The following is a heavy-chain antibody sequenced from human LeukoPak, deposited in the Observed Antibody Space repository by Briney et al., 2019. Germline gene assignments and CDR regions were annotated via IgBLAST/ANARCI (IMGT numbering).Heavy chain of an antibody. J-gene: IGHJ4*02. CDR3: ARQSSMVRGVIIN. V-gene: IGHV4-34*01. D-gene: IGHD3-10*01. Sequence: PSETLSLTCAVYGGSFSGYYWSWIRQPPGKGLEWIGEINHSGSTNYNPSLKSRVTISVDTSKNQFSLKLSSVTAADTAVYYCARQSSMVRGVIINWGQGTLVTVSS. CDR1: GGSFSGYY. CDR2: INHSGST.